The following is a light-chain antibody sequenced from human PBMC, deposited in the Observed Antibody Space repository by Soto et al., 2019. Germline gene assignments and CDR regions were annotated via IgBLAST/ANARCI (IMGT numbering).Light chain of an antibody. CDR3: AAWDDRLSAWV. Sequence: QSVLTQPPSASGTPGQRVTISCSGGSSNIGNNAVYWYQQFPGTAPKLLIYRNNQRPSGVPDRFSGSKSGTPASLAISGLRSEDEADYYCAAWDDRLSAWVFGGGTKLTVL. V-gene: IGLV1-47*01. CDR2: RNN. J-gene: IGLJ3*02. CDR1: SSNIGNNA.